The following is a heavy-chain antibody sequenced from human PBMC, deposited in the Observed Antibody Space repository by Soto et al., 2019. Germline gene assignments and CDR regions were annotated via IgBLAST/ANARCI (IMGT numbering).Heavy chain of an antibody. CDR3: ATLIRYFDWSQNYFDY. CDR1: GYTLIELS. J-gene: IGHJ4*02. Sequence: ASVKVSCKVSGYTLIELSMHWVRQAPGKGLEWMGGFDPEDGETIYAQKFQGRVTMTEDTSTDTAYMELSSLRSEDTAVYYCATLIRYFDWSQNYFDYWGQGTLVTVSS. CDR2: FDPEDGET. V-gene: IGHV1-24*01. D-gene: IGHD3-9*01.